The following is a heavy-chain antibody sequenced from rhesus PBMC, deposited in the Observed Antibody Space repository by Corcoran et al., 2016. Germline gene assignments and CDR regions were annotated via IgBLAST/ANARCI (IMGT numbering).Heavy chain of an antibody. D-gene: IGHD2-2*01. CDR1: GGSISDNYY. J-gene: IGHJ4*01. Sequence: QVQLQESGPGLVKPSETMSLTCAVSGGSISDNYYWNWIRQSPGKGLEWIGNMYGSSGSPYYNPSLKSRVTTSKDTTKNQFSLKLTSVTAADTAVYYCARDYVLSYWGQGVLVTVSS. V-gene: IGHV4S9*01. CDR2: MYGSSGSP. CDR3: ARDYVLSY.